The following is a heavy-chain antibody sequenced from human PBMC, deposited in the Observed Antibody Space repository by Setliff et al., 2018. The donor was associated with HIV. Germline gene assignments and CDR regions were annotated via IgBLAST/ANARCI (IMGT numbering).Heavy chain of an antibody. CDR2: IIPILGTT. D-gene: IGHD3-10*01. J-gene: IGHJ5*02. Sequence: SVKVSCKASGGTFSGYAISWVRQAPGQGLQWMGRIIPILGTTDYAQKFQGRVTITAAKSTVAVYMYLSSLTLEDTAVYYCALDYGDNWFDPWGQGTRSPSPQ. CDR3: ALDYGDNWFDP. CDR1: GGTFSGYA. V-gene: IGHV1-69*06.